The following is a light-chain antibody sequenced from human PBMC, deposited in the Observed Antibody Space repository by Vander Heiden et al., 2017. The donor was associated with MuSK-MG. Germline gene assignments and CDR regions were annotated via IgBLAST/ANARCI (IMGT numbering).Light chain of an antibody. CDR2: GAS. CDR1: QSVSSSY. CDR3: QQYGSSPFT. Sequence: EIVLTQSPGTPSLSPGPRATLSCTGSQSVSSSYLAWYQQKPGQAPRLLIYGASSRATGIPDRFSGSGSGTDFTLTISRLEPEDFAVYYCQQYGSSPFTFGPGTKVDIK. V-gene: IGKV3-20*01. J-gene: IGKJ3*01.